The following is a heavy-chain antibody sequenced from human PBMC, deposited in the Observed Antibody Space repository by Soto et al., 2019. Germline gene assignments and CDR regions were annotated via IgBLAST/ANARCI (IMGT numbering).Heavy chain of an antibody. CDR1: GFTFSSYA. V-gene: IGHV3-23*01. CDR2: ISGSGGST. D-gene: IGHD4-17*01. CDR3: AKVEMTTVTSDPNWFDP. Sequence: PGGSLRLSCAASGFTFSSYAMSWVRQAPGKGLEWVSAISGSGGSTYYADSVKGRFTISRDNSKNTLYLQMNSLRAEDTAVYYCAKVEMTTVTSDPNWFDPWGQGTLVTVSS. J-gene: IGHJ5*02.